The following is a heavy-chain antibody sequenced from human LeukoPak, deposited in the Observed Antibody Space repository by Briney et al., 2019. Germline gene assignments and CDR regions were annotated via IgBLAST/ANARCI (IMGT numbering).Heavy chain of an antibody. V-gene: IGHV4-34*01. Sequence: SETLSLTCAVYGGSFSGYYWSWIRQPPGKGLEWIGEINHSGSTNYNPSLKSRVTISVDTSKNQFSLKLSSVTAADTAVYYCARGRPPHWSGYYRGGNWFDPWGQGTLVTVSS. D-gene: IGHD3-3*01. CDR2: INHSGST. CDR1: GGSFSGYY. J-gene: IGHJ5*02. CDR3: ARGRPPHWSGYYRGGNWFDP.